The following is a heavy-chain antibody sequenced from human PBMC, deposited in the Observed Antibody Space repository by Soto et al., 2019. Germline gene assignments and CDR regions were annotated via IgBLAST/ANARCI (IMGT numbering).Heavy chain of an antibody. J-gene: IGHJ5*02. CDR1: GDTFTNFD. V-gene: IGHV1-8*01. Sequence: QVQLVQPGTEVRKPGASVKVSCEPSGDTFTNFDLNLVRQASGQGLAWIGWMRADSGDSGHARKFQGRVTLTRDTARSTAYMELSSLRAEDTAVYYCARYIYGQGFKAWGQGTLVFVSS. CDR2: MRADSGDS. CDR3: ARYIYGQGFKA. D-gene: IGHD4-17*01.